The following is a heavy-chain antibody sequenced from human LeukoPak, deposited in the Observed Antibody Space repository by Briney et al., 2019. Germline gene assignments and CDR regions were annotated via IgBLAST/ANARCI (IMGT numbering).Heavy chain of an antibody. J-gene: IGHJ4*02. CDR2: INPNSGGT. V-gene: IGHV1-2*04. CDR1: GYTFTGYY. Sequence: ASVKVSCKASGYTFTGYYMHWVRQAPGQGLEWMGWINPNSGGTNYAQKFQGWVTMTRDTSISTAYMELSRLRSDDTAVYYCARDYGGNPYYFDYWGQGTLVTVSS. D-gene: IGHD4-23*01. CDR3: ARDYGGNPYYFDY.